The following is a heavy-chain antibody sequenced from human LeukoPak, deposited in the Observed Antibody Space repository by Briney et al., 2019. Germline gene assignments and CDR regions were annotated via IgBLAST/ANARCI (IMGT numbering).Heavy chain of an antibody. Sequence: ASVKVSCKASGGTFSSYAISWVRQAPGQGLEWMGWISAHNGNTNYAQKFRGRVIMSTDTSTSTGYMELRSLRSDDTAVYYCARVAHGDSFFDYWGQGTLVTVSS. CDR2: ISAHNGNT. D-gene: IGHD2-15*01. J-gene: IGHJ4*02. CDR3: ARVAHGDSFFDY. V-gene: IGHV1-18*01. CDR1: GGTFSSYA.